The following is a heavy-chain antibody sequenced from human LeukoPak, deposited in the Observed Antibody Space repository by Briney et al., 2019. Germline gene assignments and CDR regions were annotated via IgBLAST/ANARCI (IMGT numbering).Heavy chain of an antibody. CDR2: FNPNSGGT. D-gene: IGHD6-19*01. Sequence: ASVKVSCKASGYTFTGYYMHWVRRAPGQGLSWMGWFNPNSGGTNYAQKFQGRFTMTRDTSSSTAYMELSRLRSDDTAVYYCAREYVYSSGWWDYWGQGALVTVSS. J-gene: IGHJ4*02. V-gene: IGHV1-2*02. CDR3: AREYVYSSGWWDY. CDR1: GYTFTGYY.